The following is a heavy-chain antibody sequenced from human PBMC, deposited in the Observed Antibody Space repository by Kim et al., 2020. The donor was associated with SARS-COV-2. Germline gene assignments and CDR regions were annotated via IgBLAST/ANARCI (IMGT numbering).Heavy chain of an antibody. D-gene: IGHD5-12*01. CDR1: GGSISSGGYY. CDR3: ARGGYSGYEDQFDY. J-gene: IGHJ4*02. CDR2: IYYSGST. Sequence: SETLSLTCTVSGGSISSGGYYWSWIRQHPGKGLEWIGYIYYSGSTYYNPSLKSRVTISVDTSKNQFSLKLSSVTAADTAVYYCARGGYSGYEDQFDYWGQGTLVTVSS. V-gene: IGHV4-31*03.